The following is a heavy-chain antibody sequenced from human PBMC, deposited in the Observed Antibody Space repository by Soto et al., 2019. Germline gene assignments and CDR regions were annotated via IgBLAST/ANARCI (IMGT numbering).Heavy chain of an antibody. CDR2: IYYSGST. CDR3: AREMATITAPIYYYGMDV. D-gene: IGHD5-12*01. V-gene: IGHV4-31*03. Sequence: QVQLQESGPGLVKPSQTLSLTCTVSGGSISSGGYYWSWIRQHPGKGLEGIGYIYYSGSTYYNPSLKSRVTISVETAKNQFSLKLSSVTAADTAVYYCAREMATITAPIYYYGMDVWGQGTTVTVSS. J-gene: IGHJ6*02. CDR1: GGSISSGGYY.